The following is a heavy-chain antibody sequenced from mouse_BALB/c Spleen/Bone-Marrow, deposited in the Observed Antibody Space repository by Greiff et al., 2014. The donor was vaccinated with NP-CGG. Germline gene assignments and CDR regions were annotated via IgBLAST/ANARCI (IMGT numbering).Heavy chain of an antibody. CDR3: TRSNGNWFAY. D-gene: IGHD2-1*01. CDR1: GYTFTSYY. J-gene: IGHJ3*01. CDR2: INPSNGGT. Sequence: QVQIQQSGAELVKPGASVKLSCKASGYTFTSYYIYWVKQRPGQGLEWIGEINPSNGGTNFNEKFESKATLTVDKSSSTAYMQLSSLTSEDSAVYYCTRSNGNWFAYWGQGTLVTVSA. V-gene: IGHV1S81*02.